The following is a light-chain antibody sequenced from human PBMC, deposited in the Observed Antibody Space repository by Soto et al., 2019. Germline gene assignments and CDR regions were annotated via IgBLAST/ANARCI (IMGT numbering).Light chain of an antibody. CDR2: CAS. CDR3: QQYNNCPRA. Sequence: VVMKQSPAIISVSPGERATLSCRYNQSGKSYLAWYQQKPGQAPRLLIRCASTRAIGIPARFSGSGSGTEFTLTISSLQSEDFAIYYCQQYNNCPRAFGQGTKVDIK. CDR1: QSGKSY. J-gene: IGKJ1*01. V-gene: IGKV3-15*01.